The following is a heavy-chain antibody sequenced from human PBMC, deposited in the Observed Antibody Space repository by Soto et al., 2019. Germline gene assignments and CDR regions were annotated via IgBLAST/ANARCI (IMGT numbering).Heavy chain of an antibody. V-gene: IGHV3-23*01. D-gene: IGHD3-3*01. CDR2: ISGSGGST. J-gene: IGHJ4*02. CDR3: AKDLKVHNYDFWSGYYSWVFDY. Sequence: GGSLRLSCAASGFTFSSYAMSWVRQAPGKGLEWVSAISGSGGSTYYADSVKGRFTISRDNSKNTLYLQMNSLRAEDTAVYYCAKDLKVHNYDFWSGYYSWVFDYWGQGTLVTVSS. CDR1: GFTFSSYA.